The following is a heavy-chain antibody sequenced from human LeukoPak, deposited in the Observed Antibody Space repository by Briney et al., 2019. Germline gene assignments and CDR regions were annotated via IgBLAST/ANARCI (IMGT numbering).Heavy chain of an antibody. CDR3: ARVTTGTTFDY. J-gene: IGHJ4*02. CDR1: GDSISSGGYS. Sequence: SQTLSLTCAVSGDSISSGGYSWSWIRQPPGKGLEWIGYIYHSGTTYYNPSLKSRVTISVDRSKNQFSLKLGSVTAADTAVYYCARVTTGTTFDYWGQGTLVTVSS. CDR2: IYHSGTT. V-gene: IGHV4-30-2*01. D-gene: IGHD4-17*01.